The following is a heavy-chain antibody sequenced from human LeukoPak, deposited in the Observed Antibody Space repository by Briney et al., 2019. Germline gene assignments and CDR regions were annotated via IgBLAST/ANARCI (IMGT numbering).Heavy chain of an antibody. CDR1: GFTFDDYA. Sequence: GGSLRLSCAASGFTFDDYAMHWVRQAPGKGLEWVSGISWNSGSIVHADSVRGRFTISRDNAKNSLYLQMNSLGAEDTALYYCAKDPYGLGNSNWFDPWGQGTLVTVSS. CDR2: ISWNSGSI. V-gene: IGHV3-9*01. CDR3: AKDPYGLGNSNWFDP. J-gene: IGHJ5*02. D-gene: IGHD3-10*01.